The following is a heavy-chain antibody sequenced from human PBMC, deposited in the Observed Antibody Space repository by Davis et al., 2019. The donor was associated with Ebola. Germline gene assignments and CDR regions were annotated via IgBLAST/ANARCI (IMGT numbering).Heavy chain of an antibody. CDR3: SRAQFPTTSDH. CDR2: IIPVVAIA. CDR1: GDSFSRFT. J-gene: IGHJ4*02. V-gene: IGHV1-69*02. D-gene: IGHD1-1*01. Sequence: AASVKVSCKASGDSFSRFTLSWVRQAPGKGPEWIGRIIPVVAIASYAQTFQGRVTITADTSTSTAYMEVGSLRSDVTAVYYCSRAQFPTTSDHWGQGTLVTVSS.